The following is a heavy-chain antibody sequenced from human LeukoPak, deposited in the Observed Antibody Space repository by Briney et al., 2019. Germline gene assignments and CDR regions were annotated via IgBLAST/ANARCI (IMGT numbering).Heavy chain of an antibody. V-gene: IGHV4-61*01. Sequence: SETLSLTCTVSGGSIGSSRYYWSWIRQPPGKGLEWIGYIYYSGSTNYNPSLKSRVTISVDTSKNQFSLKLSSVTAADTAVYYCARSIVVVPSPPHAFDIWGQGTMVTVSS. J-gene: IGHJ3*02. CDR2: IYYSGST. D-gene: IGHD2-2*01. CDR1: GGSIGSSRYY. CDR3: ARSIVVVPSPPHAFDI.